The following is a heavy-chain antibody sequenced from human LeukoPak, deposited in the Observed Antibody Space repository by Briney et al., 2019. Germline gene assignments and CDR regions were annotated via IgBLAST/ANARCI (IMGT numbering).Heavy chain of an antibody. CDR2: ISSSSSYI. J-gene: IGHJ6*02. D-gene: IGHD3-10*01. Sequence: GGSLRLSCAASGFTFSSYSMNWVRQAPGKGLEWVSSISSSSSYIYYADSVKGRFTISRDNAKNSLYLQMNSLRAEDTAVYYCARDEGTVYYGSGSYYILYYYYGMDVWGQGTTVTVSS. V-gene: IGHV3-21*01. CDR1: GFTFSSYS. CDR3: ARDEGTVYYGSGSYYILYYYYGMDV.